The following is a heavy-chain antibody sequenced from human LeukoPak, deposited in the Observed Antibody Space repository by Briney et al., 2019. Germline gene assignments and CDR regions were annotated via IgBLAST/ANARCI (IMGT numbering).Heavy chain of an antibody. J-gene: IGHJ4*02. D-gene: IGHD6-13*01. V-gene: IGHV3-30*02. CDR1: GFTFSSYG. CDR2: IQSDGSNK. Sequence: GGSLRLSCAASGFTFSSYGMHWVRQAPGKGLEWVAFIQSDGSNKYYAESVKGRFTISRDNSKNTLYLQMNSLRAEDTATFYCAKAFGSSWSLFHYWGQGTLVTVSS. CDR3: AKAFGSSWSLFHY.